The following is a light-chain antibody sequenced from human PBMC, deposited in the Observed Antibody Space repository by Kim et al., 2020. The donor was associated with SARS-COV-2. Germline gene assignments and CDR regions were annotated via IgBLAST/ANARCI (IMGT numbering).Light chain of an antibody. CDR3: EQSYSTPAT. V-gene: IGKV1-39*01. J-gene: IGKJ4*01. Sequence: DIQMTQSPSSLSASVGDRVTITCRASQSISSYLNWYQQKPGKAPKLLMYAASSLQSGVPSRFSGSGSGTDFTLTISSLQPEDFATYYSEQSYSTPATFGGGTKVDIK. CDR1: QSISSY. CDR2: AAS.